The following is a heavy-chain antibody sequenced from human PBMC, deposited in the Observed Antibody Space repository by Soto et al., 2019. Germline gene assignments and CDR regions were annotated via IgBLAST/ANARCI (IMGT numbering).Heavy chain of an antibody. CDR1: GFPFRSYA. V-gene: IGHV3-23*01. J-gene: IGHJ4*02. Sequence: GGSLRLSCAASGFPFRSYAMSWVRQAPGKGLEWVSAISGSGGSTYYADSVKGRFTISRDNSKNTLYLQMNSLRAEDTAVYYCAKDLRTFRATRYFDWLQTQALFDYWGQGTLVTVSS. CDR2: ISGSGGST. CDR3: AKDLRTFRATRYFDWLQTQALFDY. D-gene: IGHD3-9*01.